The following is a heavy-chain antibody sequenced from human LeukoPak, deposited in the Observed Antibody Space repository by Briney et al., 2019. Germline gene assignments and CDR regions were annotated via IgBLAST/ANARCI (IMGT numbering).Heavy chain of an antibody. J-gene: IGHJ5*02. CDR1: GGSISSYY. V-gene: IGHV4-59*01. CDR2: IHYSGST. Sequence: PSETLSLTCTVSGGSISSYYWSWIRQPPGKGLEWIGYIHYSGSTNYNPSLKSRVTISLGASKNQFSPKLSSMTAADTAVYYCARLPTNSTETRNWFDPWGQGTLVTDSS. D-gene: IGHD4-11*01. CDR3: ARLPTNSTETRNWFDP.